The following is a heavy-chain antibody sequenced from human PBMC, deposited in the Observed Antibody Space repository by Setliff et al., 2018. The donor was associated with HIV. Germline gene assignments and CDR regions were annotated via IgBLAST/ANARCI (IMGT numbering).Heavy chain of an antibody. V-gene: IGHV3-7*03. J-gene: IGHJ3*02. Sequence: GESLKISCTASGFTFSDYWMTWVRQAPGKGLEWVANIRDDGSETYYAPSMKGRFTIARDNANNSLYLQMTSLRAEDTAVYYCARDDSNGNTDAFDIWGQGTTVTVSS. CDR2: IRDDGSET. CDR1: GFTFSDYW. CDR3: ARDDSNGNTDAFDI. D-gene: IGHD5-18*01.